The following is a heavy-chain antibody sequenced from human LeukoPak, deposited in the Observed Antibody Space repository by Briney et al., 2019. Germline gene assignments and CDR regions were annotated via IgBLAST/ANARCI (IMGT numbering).Heavy chain of an antibody. V-gene: IGHV2-5*02. CDR3: AHRRSPGSTFNYFDY. D-gene: IGHD5/OR15-5a*01. CDR1: GLSLSTSGVG. J-gene: IGHJ4*02. CDR2: IYWDDDK. Sequence: SGPTLVNPTQTLTLTCTFSGLSLSTSGVGVGWIRQPPGKALEWLALIYWDDDKRYSPSLKSRLTITKDTSKNQVVLTMTNMDPVDTATYYCAHRRSPGSTFNYFDYWGQGTLVTVSS.